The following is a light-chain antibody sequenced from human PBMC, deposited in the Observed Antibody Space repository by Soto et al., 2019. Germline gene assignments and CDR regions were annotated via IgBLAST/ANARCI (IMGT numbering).Light chain of an antibody. CDR3: QQSYSTFT. CDR1: QSISSY. J-gene: IGKJ5*01. Sequence: DIQMTQSPSSLSASIGDRVTVSCRASQSISSYLSWHQQKPGKAPKLLIYAASSLRSGVPSRFSGSGSGTDFTLTISSLQPEDFATYYCQQSYSTFTFGQGTRLEIK. CDR2: AAS. V-gene: IGKV1-39*01.